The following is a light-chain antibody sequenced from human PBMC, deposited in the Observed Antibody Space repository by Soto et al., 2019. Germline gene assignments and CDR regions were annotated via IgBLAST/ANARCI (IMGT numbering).Light chain of an antibody. CDR1: SSDVGSYNL. J-gene: IGLJ1*01. Sequence: QSALTQPASVSGSPGQSITISCTGTSSDVGSYNLVSWYQQHPGKAPKLMIYEGSKRPSGVSNRFSGSKSGNTASLTISGLQAEDEADYYCSSYAGSRVYGTGTKLTVL. CDR3: SSYAGSRV. V-gene: IGLV2-23*01. CDR2: EGS.